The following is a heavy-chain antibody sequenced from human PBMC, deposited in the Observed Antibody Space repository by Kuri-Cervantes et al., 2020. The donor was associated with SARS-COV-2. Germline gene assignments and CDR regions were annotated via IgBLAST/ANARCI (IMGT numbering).Heavy chain of an antibody. J-gene: IGHJ4*02. Sequence: SETLSLTCAISEDSVSSNSAAWNWIRQSPSRGLEWLGRTYYRSKWYNDYAVSVKSRITINPDTSKNQFSLQLNSVTPDDTAVYYCARKIDDYDYIWGSYRYFFDYWGQGTLVTVSS. CDR3: ARKIDDYDYIWGSYRYFFDY. V-gene: IGHV6-1*01. CDR1: EDSVSSNSAA. CDR2: TYYRSKWYN. D-gene: IGHD3-16*02.